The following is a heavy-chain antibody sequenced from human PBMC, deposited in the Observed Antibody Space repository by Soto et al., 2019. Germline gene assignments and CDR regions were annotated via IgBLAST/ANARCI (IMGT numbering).Heavy chain of an antibody. CDR3: ARDSILVGQWLVPYNWFDP. CDR2: ISYDGSNK. CDR1: GFTFSSYA. J-gene: IGHJ5*02. V-gene: IGHV3-30-3*01. Sequence: GGSLRLSCAASGFTFSSYARHWVRQAPGKGLEWVAVISYDGSNKYYADSVKGRFTISRDNSKNTLYLQMNSLRAEDTAVYYCARDSILVGQWLVPYNWFDPWGQGTVVTVSS. D-gene: IGHD6-19*01.